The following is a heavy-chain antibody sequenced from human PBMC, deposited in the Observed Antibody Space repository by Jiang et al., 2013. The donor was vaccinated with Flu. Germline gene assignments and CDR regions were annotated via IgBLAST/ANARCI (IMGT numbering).Heavy chain of an antibody. J-gene: IGHJ4*02. CDR2: IIPIFGTA. CDR1: GGTFGSYA. V-gene: IGHV1-69*01. CDR3: ATGRGYYDILTGYSALDY. Sequence: KKPGSSVKVSCKASGGTFGSYAISWVRQAPGQGLEWMGGIIPIFGTANYAQKFQGRVTITADESTSTAYMELSSLRSEDTAVYYCATGRGYYDILTGYSALDYWGQGTLVTVSS. D-gene: IGHD3-9*01.